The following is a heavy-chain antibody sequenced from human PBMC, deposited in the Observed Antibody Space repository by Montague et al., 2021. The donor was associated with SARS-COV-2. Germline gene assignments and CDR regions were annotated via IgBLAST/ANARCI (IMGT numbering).Heavy chain of an antibody. CDR1: GFSLISDGMG. D-gene: IGHD1/OR15-1a*01. J-gene: IGHJ5*02. Sequence: PVLAKPTQTLTLTCTFSGFSLISDGMGVGWIRQPPGKSLERLALIFWNDDKRYNSSLKNRLTVTKDTPKNQVVLTMTNMDPLDTGTYYCAHSLLFSSLGDLNTWRQGTLVTV. CDR3: AHSLLFSSLGDLNT. CDR2: IFWNDDK. V-gene: IGHV2-5*01.